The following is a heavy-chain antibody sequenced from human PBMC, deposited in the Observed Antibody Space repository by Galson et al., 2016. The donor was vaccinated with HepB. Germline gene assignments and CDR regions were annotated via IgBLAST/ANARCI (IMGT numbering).Heavy chain of an antibody. Sequence: PALVKPTQTLTLTCTFSGFSLSTTGVCVGWTRQPPGKALEWLAHKYWDDDKYYNSSLMTRLLITKDTSKNQVVRTMTNMDPVDTATYYCAHRRGSGSPLSYGAFDMWGPGRMVAVGS. J-gene: IGHJ3*02. V-gene: IGHV2-5*02. CDR3: AHRRGSGSPLSYGAFDM. CDR2: KYWDDDK. D-gene: IGHD1-26*01. CDR1: GFSLSTTGVC.